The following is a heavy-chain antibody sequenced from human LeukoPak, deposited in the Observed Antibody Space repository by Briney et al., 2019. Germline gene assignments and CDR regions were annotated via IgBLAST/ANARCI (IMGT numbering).Heavy chain of an antibody. CDR2: ISYDGSNK. CDR1: GFTFSSYA. Sequence: GGSLRLSCAASGFTFSSYAMHWVRQAPGKGLEWVAVISYDGSNKYYADSVEGRFTISRDNSKNTLYLQMNSLRAEDTAVYYCAKDPLGTPFDYWGQGTLVTVSS. D-gene: IGHD7-27*01. CDR3: AKDPLGTPFDY. J-gene: IGHJ4*02. V-gene: IGHV3-30-3*01.